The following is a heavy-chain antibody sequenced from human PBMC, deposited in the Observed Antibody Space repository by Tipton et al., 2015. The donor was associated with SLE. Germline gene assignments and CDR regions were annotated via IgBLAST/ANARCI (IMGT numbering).Heavy chain of an antibody. CDR3: ARGVTITLLDY. D-gene: IGHD3-10*01. V-gene: IGHV3-48*01. Sequence: GSLRLSCAASGFTFSNAWMSWVRQAPGKGLEWVSYISSSSSTIYYADSVKGRFTISRDNAKNSLYLQMNSLRAEDTAVYYCARGVTITLLDYWGQGTLVTVSS. J-gene: IGHJ4*02. CDR2: ISSSSSTI. CDR1: GFTFSNAW.